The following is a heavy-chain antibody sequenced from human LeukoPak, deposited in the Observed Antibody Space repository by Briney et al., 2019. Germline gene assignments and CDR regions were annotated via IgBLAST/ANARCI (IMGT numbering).Heavy chain of an antibody. CDR3: ARDVWNDVGGNWFDP. CDR2: IRYDGGNK. D-gene: IGHD1-1*01. J-gene: IGHJ5*02. Sequence: PGGSLRLSCAASGFTFSSYGMSWVRQAPGKGLEWVAFIRYDGGNKYYADSVKGRFTISRDNAKNSLYLQMNSLRAEDTAVYYCARDVWNDVGGNWFDPWGQGTLVTVSS. CDR1: GFTFSSYG. V-gene: IGHV3-30*02.